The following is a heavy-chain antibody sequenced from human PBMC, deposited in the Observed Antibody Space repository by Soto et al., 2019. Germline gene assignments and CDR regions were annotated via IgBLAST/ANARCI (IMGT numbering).Heavy chain of an antibody. CDR2: IYPSDSDT. J-gene: IGHJ6*02. CDR3: ARHGVLVAAADSYYGMDV. D-gene: IGHD6-13*01. CDR1: GYPFSYFW. Sequence: PGESLKISCEGSGYPFSYFWIAWVRQMPGKGLEWMGIIYPSDSDTKYSPSFQGQVTISADKSTNTAYLQWSSLKASDTAMYYCARHGVLVAAADSYYGMDVWGQGTTVTVSS. V-gene: IGHV5-51*01.